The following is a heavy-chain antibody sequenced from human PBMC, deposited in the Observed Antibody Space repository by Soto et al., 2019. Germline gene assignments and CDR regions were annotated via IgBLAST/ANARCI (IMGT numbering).Heavy chain of an antibody. CDR1: GFSFSTFS. Sequence: GGSLRLSCEASGFSFSTFSMNWVRQAPGKGLEYVSVISSSSGYIYYADSVKGRFTVSRDNARNTLFLQMSGLREEDTAVYYCARRDLGDYYYYGQCVWGQGTTVTVSS. CDR2: ISSSSGYI. J-gene: IGHJ6*02. CDR3: ARRDLGDYYYYGQCV. V-gene: IGHV3-21*01. D-gene: IGHD4-17*01.